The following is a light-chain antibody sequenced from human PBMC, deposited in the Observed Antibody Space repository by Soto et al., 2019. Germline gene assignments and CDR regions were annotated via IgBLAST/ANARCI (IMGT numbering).Light chain of an antibody. V-gene: IGKV3-15*01. Sequence: EIVMTQSPATLSVSPGERATLSCRASQSVSSNLAWYQQKPGQAPRLLIYGASTRATGIPARFSGSGSGTEFNLTISSLQSEDFAVYYCQQYNNWTRTIGQGTKVEIK. CDR3: QQYNNWTRT. CDR2: GAS. CDR1: QSVSSN. J-gene: IGKJ1*01.